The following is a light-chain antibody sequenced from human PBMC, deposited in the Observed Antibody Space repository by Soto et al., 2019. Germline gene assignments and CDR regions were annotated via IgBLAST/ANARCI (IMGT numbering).Light chain of an antibody. V-gene: IGLV2-8*01. CDR1: SSDVGGYNY. CDR3: SSYAGSNNLVV. Sequence: QSVLTQPPSASGSPGQSVTISCTGTSSDVGGYNYVSWYQQHPGKAPKLMIYEVSKRPSGVPDRFSGSKSGNTASLTASGLQAEDEADYYCSSYAGSNNLVVFGGGTKLTVL. J-gene: IGLJ2*01. CDR2: EVS.